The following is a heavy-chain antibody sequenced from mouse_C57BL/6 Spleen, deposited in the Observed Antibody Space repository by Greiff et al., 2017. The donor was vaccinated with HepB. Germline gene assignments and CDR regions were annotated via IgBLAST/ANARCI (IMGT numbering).Heavy chain of an antibody. CDR3: ARGTRGPFAY. V-gene: IGHV3-6*01. CDR1: GYSITSGYY. D-gene: IGHD3-3*01. CDR2: ISYDGSN. Sequence: EVKLMESGPGLVKPSQSLSLTCSVTGYSITSGYYCNWIRQFPGNKLEWMGYISYDGSNNYNPSLKNRISITRDTSKNQFFLKLNSVTTEDTATYYCARGTRGPFAYWGQGTLVTVSA. J-gene: IGHJ3*01.